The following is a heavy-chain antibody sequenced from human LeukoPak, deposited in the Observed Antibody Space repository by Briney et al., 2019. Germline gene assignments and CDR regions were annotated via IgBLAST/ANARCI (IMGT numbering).Heavy chain of an antibody. CDR3: AREGMVRGVMVQYYYYGMDV. CDR1: GFTFSSYA. V-gene: IGHV3-30-3*01. CDR2: ISYDGSNK. Sequence: GRSLRLSCAASGFTFSSYAMHWVRQAPGKGLEWVAVISYDGSNKYYADSAKGRFTISRDNSKNTLYLQMNSLRAEDTAVYYCAREGMVRGVMVQYYYYGMDVWGQGTTVTVSS. J-gene: IGHJ6*02. D-gene: IGHD3-10*01.